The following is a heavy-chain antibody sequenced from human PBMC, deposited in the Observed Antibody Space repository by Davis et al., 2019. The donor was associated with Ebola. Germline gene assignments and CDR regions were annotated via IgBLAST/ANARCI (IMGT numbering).Heavy chain of an antibody. CDR1: GYSFTSYW. D-gene: IGHD6-13*01. CDR3: ARQPYSSRLGYYYYYGMDV. Sequence: PGGSLRLSCKGSGYSFTSYWIGWVRQMPGKGLEWMGIIYPGDSDTRYSPSFQGQVTISADKSISTAYLQWSSLKASDTAMYYCARQPYSSRLGYYYYYGMDVWGQGTTVTVSS. V-gene: IGHV5-51*01. J-gene: IGHJ6*02. CDR2: IYPGDSDT.